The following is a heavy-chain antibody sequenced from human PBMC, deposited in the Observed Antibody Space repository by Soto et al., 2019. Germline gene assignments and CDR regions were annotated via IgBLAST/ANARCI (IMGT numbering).Heavy chain of an antibody. CDR2: IYYSGST. J-gene: IGHJ6*02. CDR1: GGSISSSSYY. CDR3: ASSLTWVVTMDV. V-gene: IGHV4-39*01. D-gene: IGHD2-15*01. Sequence: SETLSLTCTVSGGSISSSSYYWGWIRQPPGKGLEWIGSIYYSGSTYYNPSLKSRVTISVDTSKNQFSLKLSSVTAAKRVVYSGASSLTWVVTMDVWGQGTTVTVS.